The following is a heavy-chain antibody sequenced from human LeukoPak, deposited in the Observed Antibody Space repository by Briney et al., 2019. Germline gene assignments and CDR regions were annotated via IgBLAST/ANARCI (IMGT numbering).Heavy chain of an antibody. CDR2: IYYSGST. D-gene: IGHD3-22*01. J-gene: IGHJ4*02. CDR1: GVSISSSNNY. Sequence: PSETLSLTCTVAGVSISSSNNYWGWIRQPPGKGLEWIGYIYYSGSTNYNPSLKSRVTISVDTSKNKFSLKLSSVTAADTAVYYCARGLGYYDSSVGYWGQGTLVTVSS. V-gene: IGHV4-61*05. CDR3: ARGLGYYDSSVGY.